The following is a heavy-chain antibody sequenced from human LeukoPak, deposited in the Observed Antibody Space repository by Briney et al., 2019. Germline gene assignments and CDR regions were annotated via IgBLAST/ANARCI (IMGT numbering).Heavy chain of an antibody. CDR1: GGSFSGYY. D-gene: IGHD3-9*01. J-gene: IGHJ3*02. Sequence: PSETLSLTCAVYGGSFSGYYWSWIRQPPGKGLEWIGEINHSGSTNYNPSLKSRVTISVDTSKNQFSLKLRSVTAADTAVYYCARELCTTGHCDAFDIWGQGTMVIVSA. CDR3: ARELCTTGHCDAFDI. CDR2: INHSGST. V-gene: IGHV4-34*01.